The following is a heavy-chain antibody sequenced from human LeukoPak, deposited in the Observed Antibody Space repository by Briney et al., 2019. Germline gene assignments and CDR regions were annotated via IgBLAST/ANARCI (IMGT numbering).Heavy chain of an antibody. J-gene: IGHJ5*02. CDR2: IYYSGST. V-gene: IGHV4-31*03. CDR3: ARSLETRDGLRGKRIAARGGWFDP. Sequence: SETLSLTCTVSGGSISSGGYYWSWIRQHPGKGLEWIGYIYYSGSTYYNPSLKSRVTISVDTSKNQFSLKLSSVTAADTAVYYCARSLETRDGLRGKRIAARGGWFDPWGQGTLVTVSS. D-gene: IGHD6-6*01. CDR1: GGSISSGGYY.